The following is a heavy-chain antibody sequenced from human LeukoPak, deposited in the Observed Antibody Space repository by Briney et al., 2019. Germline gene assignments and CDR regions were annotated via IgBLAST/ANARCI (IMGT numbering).Heavy chain of an antibody. V-gene: IGHV4-4*07. CDR3: ARDKADYYGSGRKDAFDI. CDR1: GGSISSYY. D-gene: IGHD3-10*01. Sequence: SETLSLTCTVSGGSISSYYWSWIRQPAGKGLEWIGRIYTSGSTNYNPSLKSRVTMSVDTFKNQFSLKLSSVTAADTAVYYCARDKADYYGSGRKDAFDIWGQGTMVTVSS. CDR2: IYTSGST. J-gene: IGHJ3*02.